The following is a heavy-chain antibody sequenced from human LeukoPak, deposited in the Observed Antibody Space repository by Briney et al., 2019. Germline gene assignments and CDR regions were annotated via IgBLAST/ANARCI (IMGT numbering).Heavy chain of an antibody. CDR2: IYYSGST. V-gene: IGHV4-38-2*02. Sequence: PSETLSLTCTVSGYSISSGYYWGWIRQPPGKGLEWIGYIYYSGSTYYNPSLKSRVTISVDTSKNQFSLKLSSVTAADTAVYYCASERSSSWYYYYGMDVWGQGTTVTVSS. D-gene: IGHD6-13*01. J-gene: IGHJ6*02. CDR1: GYSISSGYY. CDR3: ASERSSSWYYYYGMDV.